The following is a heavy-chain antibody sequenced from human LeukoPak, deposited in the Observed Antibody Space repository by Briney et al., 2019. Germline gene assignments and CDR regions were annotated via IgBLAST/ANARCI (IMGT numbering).Heavy chain of an antibody. CDR1: GYTFTSYA. J-gene: IGHJ5*02. V-gene: IGHV7-4-1*02. CDR2: INTNTGNP. D-gene: IGHD3-3*01. CDR3: ARDYRITIFGVPNWFDP. Sequence: ASVTVSCKASGYTFTSYAMNWVRQAPGQGLEWMGWINTNTGNPTYAQGFTGRFVFSLDTSVSTAYLQISSLKAEDTAVYYCARDYRITIFGVPNWFDPWGQGTLVTVSS.